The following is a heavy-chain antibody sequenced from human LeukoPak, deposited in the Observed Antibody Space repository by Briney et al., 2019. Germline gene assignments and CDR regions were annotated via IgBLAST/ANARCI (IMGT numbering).Heavy chain of an antibody. CDR3: ARVRSGYYLNFDY. Sequence: GGSLRLSCAASGFTFDDYAMHWVRQAPGKGLEWVSGISWNSGSIGYADSVKGRFTISRDNAKNSLYLQMNSLRAEDMALYYCARVRSGYYLNFDYWGQGTLVTVSS. CDR1: GFTFDDYA. CDR2: ISWNSGSI. D-gene: IGHD3-22*01. J-gene: IGHJ4*02. V-gene: IGHV3-9*03.